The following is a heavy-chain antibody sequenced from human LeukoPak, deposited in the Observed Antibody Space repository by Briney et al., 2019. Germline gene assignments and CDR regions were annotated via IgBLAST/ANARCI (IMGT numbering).Heavy chain of an antibody. Sequence: GGSLRLSCAASGFTFSSYWMTWVRQAPGKGLEWVSAISGSGATIYYADSVKGRFTISRDNSKNRLFLQMNTLRAEDTAVYYCAKESATFHFDCWGQGTLVTVSS. CDR2: ISGSGATI. CDR1: GFTFSSYW. D-gene: IGHD3-3*01. V-gene: IGHV3-23*01. J-gene: IGHJ4*02. CDR3: AKESATFHFDC.